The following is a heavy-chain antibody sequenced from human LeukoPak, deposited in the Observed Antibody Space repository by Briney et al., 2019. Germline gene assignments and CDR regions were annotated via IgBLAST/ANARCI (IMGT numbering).Heavy chain of an antibody. Sequence: PGGSLRLSCAASGFTVNKYEIHWVRQAPGKGLEGMSYINGGATTTNYADSVWGRFTISRDDAQTSVPLQMNSLRDEDTAVYYCVRGRLLRSTKYFDYWGQGALVTVSS. V-gene: IGHV3-48*03. J-gene: IGHJ4*02. CDR1: GFTVNKYE. CDR3: VRGRLLRSTKYFDY. D-gene: IGHD2-21*02. CDR2: INGGATTT.